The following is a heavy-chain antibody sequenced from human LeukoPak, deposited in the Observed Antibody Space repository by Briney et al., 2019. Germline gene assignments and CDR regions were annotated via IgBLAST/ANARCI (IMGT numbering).Heavy chain of an antibody. J-gene: IGHJ4*02. CDR2: IIGSGGST. CDR1: GFTFSSYA. V-gene: IGHV3-23*01. Sequence: GGSLRLSCAASGFTFSSYAMSWVRQAPGKGLEWVSAIIGSGGSTYYADSVKGRFTISRDNSKNTLYLQMNSLRAEDTAVYYCAKGFTYYYDSSGYYYFDYWGQGTLVTVSS. CDR3: AKGFTYYYDSSGYYYFDY. D-gene: IGHD3-22*01.